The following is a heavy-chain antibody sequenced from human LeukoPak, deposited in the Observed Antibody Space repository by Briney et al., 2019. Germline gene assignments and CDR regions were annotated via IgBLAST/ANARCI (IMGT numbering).Heavy chain of an antibody. J-gene: IGHJ4*02. D-gene: IGHD6-19*01. CDR3: ARRSGWKGGIDY. Sequence: ASVKVSCKASGNTFTSYDINWERQATGQGLEWMGWMNPNSGNTGYAQKFQGRVTMTRNTSISTAYMELSSLRSEDTAVYYCARRSGWKGGIDYWGQGTLVTVSS. V-gene: IGHV1-8*01. CDR2: MNPNSGNT. CDR1: GNTFTSYD.